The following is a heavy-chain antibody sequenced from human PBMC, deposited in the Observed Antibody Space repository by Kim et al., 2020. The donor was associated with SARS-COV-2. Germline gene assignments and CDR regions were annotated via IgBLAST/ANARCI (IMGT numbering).Heavy chain of an antibody. V-gene: IGHV1-2*02. D-gene: IGHD5-18*01. CDR3: VRGGFSYGYGEFDY. J-gene: IGHJ4*02. Sequence: YAQKYRGRVTMTRDTSISTAYMELSTLKSADTAIYYCVRGGFSYGYGEFDYWGQGSLVTVSS.